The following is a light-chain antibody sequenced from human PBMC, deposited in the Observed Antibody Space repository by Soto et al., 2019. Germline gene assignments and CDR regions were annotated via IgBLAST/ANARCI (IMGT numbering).Light chain of an antibody. V-gene: IGKV1-39*01. CDR1: QTISSF. CDR2: TAS. CDR3: QQSYNSPFS. Sequence: DIQMTQSPSSLSASVGDRVIISCRASQTISSFLNWYQQKPGKAPKLLIYTASSVQSGVPSRFSGSGSGTEFTLAISRLQPEDFATYYCQQSYNSPFSFGPGTKVDIK. J-gene: IGKJ3*01.